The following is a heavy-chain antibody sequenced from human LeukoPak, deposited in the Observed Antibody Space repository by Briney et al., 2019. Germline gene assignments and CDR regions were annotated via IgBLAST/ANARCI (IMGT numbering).Heavy chain of an antibody. CDR3: ARNADGSGNLLPFYFDY. Sequence: GASVKVSCKASGYTFTDYDINWVRQATGQGLEWMGWMNPNSGNTGYTQKFQGRVTMTRNTSISTAYMELSSLRSEDTAVYYCARNADGSGNLLPFYFDYWGPGTLVTVSS. D-gene: IGHD3-10*01. CDR1: GYTFTDYD. CDR2: MNPNSGNT. V-gene: IGHV1-8*01. J-gene: IGHJ4*02.